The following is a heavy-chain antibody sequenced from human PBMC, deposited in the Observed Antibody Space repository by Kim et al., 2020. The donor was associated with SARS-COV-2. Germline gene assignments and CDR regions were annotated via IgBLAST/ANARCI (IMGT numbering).Heavy chain of an antibody. CDR1: GFTFSSYA. CDR2: ISYDGSNK. V-gene: IGHV3-30*04. D-gene: IGHD6-13*01. J-gene: IGHJ6*02. CDR3: ASLGTVAAAGSYYYGMHV. Sequence: GGSLRLSCAASGFTFSSYAMHWVRQAPGKGLEWVAVISYDGSNKYYADSVKGRFTISRDNSKNTLYLQMNSLRAEDTAVYYCASLGTVAAAGSYYYGMHVWGQGTTVTVSS.